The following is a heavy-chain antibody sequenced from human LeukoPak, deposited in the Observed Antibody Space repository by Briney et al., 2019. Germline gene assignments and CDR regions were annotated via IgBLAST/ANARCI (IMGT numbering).Heavy chain of an antibody. CDR3: ARDPGITRTTADY. D-gene: IGHD1-7*01. J-gene: IGHJ4*02. Sequence: SETLFLTCTVSGGSISSGGYYWSWIRQPPGKGLEWIGYIYHSGSTYYNPSLKSRVTISVDRSKNQFSLKLSSVTAADAAVYYCARDPGITRTTADYWGQGTLVTVSS. CDR1: GGSISSGGYY. CDR2: IYHSGST. V-gene: IGHV4-30-2*01.